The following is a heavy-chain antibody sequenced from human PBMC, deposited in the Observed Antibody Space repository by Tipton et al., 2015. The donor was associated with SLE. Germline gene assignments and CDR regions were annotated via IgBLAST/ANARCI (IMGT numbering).Heavy chain of an antibody. CDR2: IYYSGST. Sequence: TLSLTCTVSGGSISSSSYYWGWIRQPPGKGLVWFGSIYYSGSTYYNPSLKSRVTISVDTSKTQFSRKLSSVTAADTAVYYCARDIAYESSGSYSGDAFDIWGQGTMATVSS. CDR3: ARDIAYESSGSYSGDAFDI. D-gene: IGHD3-22*01. J-gene: IGHJ3*02. V-gene: IGHV4-39*07. CDR1: GGSISSSSYY.